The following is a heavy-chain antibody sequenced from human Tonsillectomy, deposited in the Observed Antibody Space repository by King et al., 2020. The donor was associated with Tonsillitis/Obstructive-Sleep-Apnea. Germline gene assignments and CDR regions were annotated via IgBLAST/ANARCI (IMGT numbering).Heavy chain of an antibody. V-gene: IGHV4-34*01. CDR1: GGSFSGYY. CDR3: ARGNCSSTSCYTDY. CDR2: INHSGST. Sequence: VQLPQWGAGLLKPSETLSLTCAVYGGSFSGYYWSWIRQPRGKGLEWIGEINHSGSTNYNPSLKSRVTISVDTSKNQFSLKLSSVTAADTAVYYCARGNCSSTSCYTDYWGQGTLVTVSS. J-gene: IGHJ4*02. D-gene: IGHD2-2*02.